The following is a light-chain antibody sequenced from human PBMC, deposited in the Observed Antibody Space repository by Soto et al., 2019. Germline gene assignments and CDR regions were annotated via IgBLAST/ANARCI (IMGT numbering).Light chain of an antibody. CDR2: GAS. Sequence: IVMTKSPGTLSVSPGERATLSFRPSQSVSSKLAWYQQHPGQAHRLLIYGASTRATGIPDRFSDSGSGTDFPLTLSSLQSEDFASYLCQHTFNLPPWTLGQGTKVE. J-gene: IGKJ1*01. CDR1: QSVSSK. CDR3: QHTFNLPPWT. V-gene: IGKV3-15*01.